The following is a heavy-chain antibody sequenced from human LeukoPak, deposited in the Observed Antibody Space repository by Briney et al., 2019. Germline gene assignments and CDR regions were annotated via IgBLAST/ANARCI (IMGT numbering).Heavy chain of an antibody. V-gene: IGHV4-34*01. J-gene: IGHJ5*02. D-gene: IGHD2-8*01. CDR1: GGSISSYY. CDR3: ARRPGYCPNGVCYKRNWFDP. Sequence: SETLSLTCTVSGGSISSYYWSWIRQPPGKGLEWIGEINQSGSTNYNPSLKGRVTLSVDTSNNQFSLKLSSVTAADTAVYYCARRPGYCPNGVCYKRNWFDPWGQGTLVTVSS. CDR2: INQSGST.